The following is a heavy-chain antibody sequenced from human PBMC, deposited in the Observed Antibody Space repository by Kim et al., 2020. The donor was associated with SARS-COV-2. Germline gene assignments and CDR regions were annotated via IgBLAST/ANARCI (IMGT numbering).Heavy chain of an antibody. CDR2: INQSGST. V-gene: IGHV4-34*01. J-gene: IGHJ4*02. CDR1: GGSFNAYY. CDR3: ARDEWLGARTTDY. Sequence: SETLSLTCAVYGGSFNAYYWGWIRQAPGKGLEWIGEINQSGSTTYNPSLKSRVTMSVDTSKNQFSLKLSSVTAADTAIYYCARDEWLGARTTDYWGQGTPVTVS. D-gene: IGHD5-12*01.